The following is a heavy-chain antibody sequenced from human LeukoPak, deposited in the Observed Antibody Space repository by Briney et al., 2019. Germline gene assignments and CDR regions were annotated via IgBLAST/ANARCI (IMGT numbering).Heavy chain of an antibody. D-gene: IGHD3-22*01. Sequence: SETLSLTCTVSGASISTYYWSWIRQPPGKGLEWIGYIYCSGSTNYNPSLRSRVTISVDTSKNQFSLKLSSVTAADTAVYYCARVSDYYDSSGYYSGWFDPWGQGTLVTVSS. CDR3: ARVSDYYDSSGYYSGWFDP. CDR1: GASISTYY. CDR2: IYCSGST. J-gene: IGHJ5*02. V-gene: IGHV4-59*01.